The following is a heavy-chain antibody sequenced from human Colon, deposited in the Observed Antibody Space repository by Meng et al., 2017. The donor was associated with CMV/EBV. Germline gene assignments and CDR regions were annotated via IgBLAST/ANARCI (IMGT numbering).Heavy chain of an antibody. Sequence: GGSLRLSCAASGFTFSSYNMNWVRQAPGKGLEWVSYISSSSSTIYYADSVKGRFTISRDNAKNSLYLQMNSLRAEDTAVYYCARADPSEDIVVVPAAIGWGQGTLVTVSS. V-gene: IGHV3-48*04. CDR2: ISSSSSTI. D-gene: IGHD2-2*01. J-gene: IGHJ4*02. CDR3: ARADPSEDIVVVPAAIG. CDR1: GFTFSSYN.